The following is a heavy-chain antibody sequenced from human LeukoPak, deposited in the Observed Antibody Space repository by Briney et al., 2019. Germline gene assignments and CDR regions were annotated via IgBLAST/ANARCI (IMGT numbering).Heavy chain of an antibody. V-gene: IGHV3-21*01. J-gene: IGHJ4*02. Sequence: GGSLRLSCAASGFTLSSYSMNWVRQAPGKGLEWVSSISSSSSYIYYADSVKGRFTISRDNAKNSLYLQMNSLRAEDTAVYYCARAFLRRSGGSCLDYWGQGTLVTVSS. D-gene: IGHD2-15*01. CDR2: ISSSSSYI. CDR3: ARAFLRRSGGSCLDY. CDR1: GFTLSSYS.